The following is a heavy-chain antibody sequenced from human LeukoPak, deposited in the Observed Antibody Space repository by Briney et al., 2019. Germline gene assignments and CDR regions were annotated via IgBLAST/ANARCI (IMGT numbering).Heavy chain of an antibody. CDR2: IYYSGST. Sequence: PSETLSLTCTVSGGSISSYYWSWIRQPPGKGLEWIGYIYYSGSTNYNPSLKSRVTISVDTSKNQFSLKLSSVTAADTAVYYCARSTPQQLVTYWGQGTLVTVSS. J-gene: IGHJ4*02. CDR3: ARSTPQQLVTY. V-gene: IGHV4-59*08. CDR1: GGSISSYY. D-gene: IGHD6-13*01.